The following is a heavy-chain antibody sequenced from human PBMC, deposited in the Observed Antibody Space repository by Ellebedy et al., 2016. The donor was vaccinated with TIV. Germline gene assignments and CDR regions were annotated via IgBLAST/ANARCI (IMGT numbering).Heavy chain of an antibody. Sequence: ASVKVSCKASGGTFSSYAISWVRQAPGQGLEWMGWMNPNSGNTGYAQKFQGRVTITADESTSTAHMELSSLRSEDTAVYYCARDQATVTTYGYFDLWGRGTLVTVSS. J-gene: IGHJ2*01. D-gene: IGHD4-17*01. CDR1: GGTFSSYA. CDR3: ARDQATVTTYGYFDL. V-gene: IGHV1-69*13. CDR2: MNPNSGNT.